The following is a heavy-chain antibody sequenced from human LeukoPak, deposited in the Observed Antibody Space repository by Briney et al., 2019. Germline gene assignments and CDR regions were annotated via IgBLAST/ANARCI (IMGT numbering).Heavy chain of an antibody. CDR1: GFSFSTYY. J-gene: IGHJ4*02. CDR2: ISSSSTYI. V-gene: IGHV3-21*01. Sequence: GGSLRLSCAASGFSFSTYYVNWVRQAPGQGLEWVSCISSSSTYICYADSVRGRFAISRDNAKNSLYLQMNSLRAEDTAVYYCARESHGSFDYWGQGSLVTISS. CDR3: ARESHGSFDY.